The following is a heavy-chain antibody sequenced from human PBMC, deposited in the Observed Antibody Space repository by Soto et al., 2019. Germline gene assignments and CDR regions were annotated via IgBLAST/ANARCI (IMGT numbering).Heavy chain of an antibody. V-gene: IGHV1-69*12. Sequence: QVQLVQSGAEVKKPGSSVKVSCKASGGTFSSYAISWVRQAPGQGLEWMGEIIPIFGTANYAQKFQGRVTITADESTSTAYMELSSLRSEDTAVYYCARDIVLVPAAMGNGMDVWGQGTTVTVSS. D-gene: IGHD2-2*01. CDR2: IIPIFGTA. CDR3: ARDIVLVPAAMGNGMDV. CDR1: GGTFSSYA. J-gene: IGHJ6*02.